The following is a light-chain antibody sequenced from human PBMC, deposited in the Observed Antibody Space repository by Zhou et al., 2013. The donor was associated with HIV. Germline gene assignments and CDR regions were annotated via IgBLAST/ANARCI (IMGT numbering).Light chain of an antibody. V-gene: IGKV1-5*01. CDR1: QSISSW. CDR3: QQNFDTPPT. J-gene: IGKJ4*01. Sequence: DIQMTQSPSTLSASVGDRVTITCRASQSISSWLAWYQQKPGKAPKLFIYSASHLQRGVPSRFSGGGSGTDFTLTISNLQPDDFATYYCQQNFDTPPTFGGGTRV. CDR2: SAS.